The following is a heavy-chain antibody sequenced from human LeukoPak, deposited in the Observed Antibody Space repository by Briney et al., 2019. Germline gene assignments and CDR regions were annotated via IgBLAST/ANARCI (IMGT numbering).Heavy chain of an antibody. CDR1: GYSLTNYY. CDR2: INPSSGST. Sequence: ASVKVSCKAFGYSLTNYYVHWVRQAPGQGLEWMGEINPSSGSTSYAQKFQGRITVTRDTYTNTVYMDLSSLRSEDTATYYCARGAPTTRIGAGRSDYWGQGSLLTVAS. D-gene: IGHD5-12*01. J-gene: IGHJ4*02. CDR3: ARGAPTTRIGAGRSDY. V-gene: IGHV1-46*01.